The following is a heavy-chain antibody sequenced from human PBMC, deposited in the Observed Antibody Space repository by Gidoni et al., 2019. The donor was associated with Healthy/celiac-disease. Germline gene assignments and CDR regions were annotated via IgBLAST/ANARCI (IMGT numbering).Heavy chain of an antibody. CDR2: VSSSSSTI. CDR1: GLTFSSYS. Sequence: EVQLAASGGGLVQLGGSLRLSCAASGLTFSSYSTNWVHQPPGKGLEWVSYVSSSSSTIYYADSVKGRFTISRDNAKNSLYLQMNSLRAEDTAVYYCARTGGGAPFDPWGQGTLVTVSS. D-gene: IGHD2-15*01. V-gene: IGHV3-48*01. CDR3: ARTGGGAPFDP. J-gene: IGHJ5*02.